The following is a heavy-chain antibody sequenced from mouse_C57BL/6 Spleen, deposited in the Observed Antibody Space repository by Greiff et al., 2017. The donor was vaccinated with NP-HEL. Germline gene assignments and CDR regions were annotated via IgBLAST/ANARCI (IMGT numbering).Heavy chain of an antibody. CDR3: TGEDLPFDY. J-gene: IGHJ2*01. V-gene: IGHV6-3*01. CDR1: GFTFSNYW. D-gene: IGHD5-5*01. CDR2: IRLKSDNYAT. Sequence: EVQLQQSGGGLVQPGGSMKLSCVASGFTFSNYWMNWVRQSPEKGLEWVAQIRLKSDNYATHYAESVKGRFTISRDDSKSSVYLQMNNLRAEDTGIYYCTGEDLPFDYWGQGTTLTVSS.